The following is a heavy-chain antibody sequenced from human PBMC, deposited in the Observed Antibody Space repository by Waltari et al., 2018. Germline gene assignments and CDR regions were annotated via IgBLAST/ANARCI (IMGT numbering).Heavy chain of an antibody. CDR3: ARKRQQLDY. V-gene: IGHV3-48*01. D-gene: IGHD6-13*01. CDR1: GFTFSSYS. CDR2: NCSSSSTI. J-gene: IGHJ4*02. Sequence: EVQLVESGGGLVQPGGSLRLSCAASGFTFSSYSMNWVRQAPGKGLEWVLYNCSSSSTIDYADYVKGGFTSSRDNAKNSLYLKMNSLRAEDTAVYYCARKRQQLDYWGQGTLVTVAS.